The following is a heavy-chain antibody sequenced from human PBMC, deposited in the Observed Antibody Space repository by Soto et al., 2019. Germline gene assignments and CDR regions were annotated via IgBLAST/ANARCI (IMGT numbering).Heavy chain of an antibody. CDR1: GFTFDAYT. CDR3: ARGDSGWAAFDY. CDR2: LSWNSDYI. Sequence: GGSLRLSCAASGFTFDAYTMHWVRQAPGKGLEWVSGLSWNSDYIGYADSVKGRFTVSRDNDKNSLYLQLNSLRAEDTAFYYCARGDSGWAAFDYSGQGTLVTVSS. V-gene: IGHV3-9*01. J-gene: IGHJ4*02. D-gene: IGHD6-19*01.